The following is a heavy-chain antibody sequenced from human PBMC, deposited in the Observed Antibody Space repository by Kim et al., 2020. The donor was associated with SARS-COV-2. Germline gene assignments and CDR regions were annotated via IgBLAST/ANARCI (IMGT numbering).Heavy chain of an antibody. V-gene: IGHV1-69*13. CDR2: IIPVFGTG. J-gene: IGHJ4*02. CDR1: GGIFSTYP. CDR3: ATYVGTTVTYYFDY. D-gene: IGHD4-17*01. Sequence: SVKVSCKASGGIFSTYPISWVRQAPGQGLEWMGGIIPVFGTGNYAQKFQGRVKITADEFTSTAYMEVSSLRYEDTAVYFCATYVGTTVTYYFDYWGQGTLVTVSS.